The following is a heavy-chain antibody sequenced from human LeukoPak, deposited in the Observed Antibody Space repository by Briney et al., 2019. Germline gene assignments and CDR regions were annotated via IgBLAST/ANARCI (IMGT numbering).Heavy chain of an antibody. J-gene: IGHJ4*02. D-gene: IGHD1-1*01. CDR2: ISYTVTT. Sequence: PSETLSLTCTVSGGSIGTYYWSWIRQPPGKGLEWIGYISYTVTTNYNPSLKSRVTISVDTSKNQFSLKLSSVTAADTAVYYCARVGDWNDLVYWGQGTLVTVSS. CDR1: GGSIGTYY. V-gene: IGHV4-59*01. CDR3: ARVGDWNDLVY.